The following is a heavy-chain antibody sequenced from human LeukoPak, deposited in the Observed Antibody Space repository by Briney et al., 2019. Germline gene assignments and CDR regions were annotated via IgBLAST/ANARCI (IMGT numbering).Heavy chain of an antibody. Sequence: PGGPLRLSYAASGFTFSSYSMNWVRQAPGKGLEWVSSISSSSSYIYYADSVKGRFTISRDNAKNSLYLQMNSLRAEDTAVYYCASSATLGAFDIWGQGTMVTVSS. CDR3: ASSATLGAFDI. CDR2: ISSSSSYI. J-gene: IGHJ3*02. D-gene: IGHD2/OR15-2a*01. V-gene: IGHV3-21*01. CDR1: GFTFSSYS.